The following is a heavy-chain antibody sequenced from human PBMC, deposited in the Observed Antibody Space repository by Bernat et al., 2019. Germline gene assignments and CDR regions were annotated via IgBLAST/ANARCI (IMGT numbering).Heavy chain of an antibody. Sequence: EVQVVESGGGLVKPGGSLRLSCAASGFNINSYWTTWVRQAPGKGLEWVANIKPDGSEMFYVDSVKGRFTISRDNSKNSLYLQMNSLRAEDMAVYYCARDRRVYGMDVWGQGTTVTVSS. CDR1: GFNINSYW. CDR3: ARDRRVYGMDV. CDR2: IKPDGSEM. J-gene: IGHJ6*02. V-gene: IGHV3-7*03.